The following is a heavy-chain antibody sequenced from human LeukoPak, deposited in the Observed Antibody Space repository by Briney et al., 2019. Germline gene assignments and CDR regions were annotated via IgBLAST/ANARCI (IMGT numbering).Heavy chain of an antibody. CDR3: AGYYGSGTDAFDI. CDR2: FDPEDGET. J-gene: IGHJ3*02. D-gene: IGHD3-10*01. V-gene: IGHV1-24*01. CDR1: GYTLTELS. Sequence: ASVTVSCKVSGYTLTELSMHWVRQAPGKGLEWMGGFDPEDGETIYAQKFQGRVTMTEDTSTDTAYMELSSLRSEDTAVYYCAGYYGSGTDAFDIWGQGTMVTVSS.